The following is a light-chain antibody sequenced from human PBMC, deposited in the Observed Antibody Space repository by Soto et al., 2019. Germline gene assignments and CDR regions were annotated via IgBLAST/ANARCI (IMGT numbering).Light chain of an antibody. Sequence: EIVLTQSPGTLSLSPGERATLSCRASQSVSSSYLAWYQQKPGQAPRLLIYGASSRATGIPDRFSGSGSGTDFTLTISRLEPEEFAVYYCQQYGSSRWTFGGGTKVEIK. CDR3: QQYGSSRWT. V-gene: IGKV3-20*01. CDR2: GAS. J-gene: IGKJ4*01. CDR1: QSVSSSY.